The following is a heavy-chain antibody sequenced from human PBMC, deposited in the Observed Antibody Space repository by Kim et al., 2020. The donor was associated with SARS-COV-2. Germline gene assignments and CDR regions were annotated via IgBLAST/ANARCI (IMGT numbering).Heavy chain of an antibody. D-gene: IGHD2-15*01. Sequence: ASVKVSCKASGYTFTSYGISWVRQAPGQGLEWMGWISAYNGNTNYAQKLQGRVTMTTDTSTSTAYMELRSLRSDDTAVYYCATPSQYCSGGSCYFDYWGQGTLVTVAS. J-gene: IGHJ4*02. CDR3: ATPSQYCSGGSCYFDY. CDR1: GYTFTSYG. CDR2: ISAYNGNT. V-gene: IGHV1-18*01.